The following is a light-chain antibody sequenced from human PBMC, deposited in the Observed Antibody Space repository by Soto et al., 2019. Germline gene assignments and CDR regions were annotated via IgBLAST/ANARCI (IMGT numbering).Light chain of an antibody. CDR1: SSNIGAGYD. V-gene: IGLV1-40*01. CDR3: QSYDSSLSGSV. Sequence: QPVLTQPPSVSGAPGQRVTISCTGSSSNIGAGYDVHWYQQLPGTAPKLLIYGNSNRLSGVPDRFSGSKSGTSASLAITGLQAEDEADYYCQSYDSSLSGSVFGGGTKLTVL. J-gene: IGLJ2*01. CDR2: GNS.